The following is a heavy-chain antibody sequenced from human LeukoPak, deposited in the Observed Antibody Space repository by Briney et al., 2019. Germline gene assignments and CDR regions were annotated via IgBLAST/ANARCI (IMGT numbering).Heavy chain of an antibody. CDR3: AYDYVWGSYRFHYYYYGMDV. D-gene: IGHD3-16*02. Sequence: ASVKVSCKASGYTFTSYYMHWVRQAPGQGLEWMGIINPSGGSTSYAQKFQGRVTMTRDTSTSTAYMELSSLRSEDTAVYYCAYDYVWGSYRFHYYYYGMDVWGQGTTVTVSS. V-gene: IGHV1-46*01. CDR2: INPSGGST. J-gene: IGHJ6*02. CDR1: GYTFTSYY.